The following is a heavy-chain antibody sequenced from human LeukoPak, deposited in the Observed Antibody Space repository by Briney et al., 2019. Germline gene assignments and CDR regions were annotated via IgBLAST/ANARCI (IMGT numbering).Heavy chain of an antibody. CDR1: GGSISSYY. D-gene: IGHD2-2*01. J-gene: IGHJ5*02. Sequence: SETLSLTCTVSGGSISSYYWSWIRQPAGKGLEWIARIYTSGSTTYNPSLKSRVTMSVDSSKNQFSLKLSSVTAADTAVYYCARATGCSSTSCYNLFDPWGQGTLVTVSS. CDR2: IYTSGST. V-gene: IGHV4-4*07. CDR3: ARATGCSSTSCYNLFDP.